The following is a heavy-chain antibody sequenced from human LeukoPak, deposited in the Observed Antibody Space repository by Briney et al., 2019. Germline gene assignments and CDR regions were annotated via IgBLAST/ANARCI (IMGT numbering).Heavy chain of an antibody. CDR3: ARAPDPGYCSSTSCYSNWFDP. Sequence: SETLSLTCTVSGGSISSSSYYWGWIRQPPGKGLEWIGSIYYSGSTYYNPSLKSRVTISVDTSRNQFSLKLSSVTAADTAVYYCARAPDPGYCSSTSCYSNWFDPWGQGTLVTVSS. D-gene: IGHD2-2*01. CDR1: GGSISSSSYY. J-gene: IGHJ5*02. V-gene: IGHV4-39*07. CDR2: IYYSGST.